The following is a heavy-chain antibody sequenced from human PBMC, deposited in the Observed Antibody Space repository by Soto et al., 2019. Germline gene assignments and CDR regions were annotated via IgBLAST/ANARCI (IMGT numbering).Heavy chain of an antibody. Sequence: ASVKVSCKVSGYTLTELSMHWVRQAPGKGLEWMGGFDPEDGETIYAQKFQGRVTMTEDTSTDTAYMELSSLRSEDTAVYYCATRTRRYCSSTSCYRGWVWFDPWGQGTLVTVSS. CDR1: GYTLTELS. J-gene: IGHJ5*02. D-gene: IGHD2-2*02. V-gene: IGHV1-24*01. CDR3: ATRTRRYCSSTSCYRGWVWFDP. CDR2: FDPEDGET.